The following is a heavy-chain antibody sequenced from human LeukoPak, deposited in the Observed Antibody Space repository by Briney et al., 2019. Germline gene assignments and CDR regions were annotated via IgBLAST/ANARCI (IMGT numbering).Heavy chain of an antibody. CDR1: GGTFSSYA. CDR3: AREAPFFWSGYYTPDSYYYYGMDV. V-gene: IGHV1-69*01. Sequence: GSSVKVSCKASGGTFSSYAISWVRQAPGQGLEWMGGIIPIFGIANYAQKFQGRVTITADESTSTAYMELSSLRSEDTAVYYCAREAPFFWSGYYTPDSYYYYGMDVWGQGTTVTVSS. CDR2: IIPIFGIA. D-gene: IGHD3-3*01. J-gene: IGHJ6*02.